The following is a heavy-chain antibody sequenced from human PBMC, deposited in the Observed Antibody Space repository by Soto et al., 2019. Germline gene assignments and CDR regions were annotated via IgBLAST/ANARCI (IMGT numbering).Heavy chain of an antibody. V-gene: IGHV3-23*01. CDR3: AKDRSTYYLVQPFDP. D-gene: IGHD3-10*01. CDR2: ISGSGGST. CDR1: GXTFSSYW. J-gene: IGHJ5*02. Sequence: GGSLRLSCAASGXTFSSYWMHWVRQAPGKGLEWVSAISGSGGSTYYADSVKGRFTISRDNSKNTLYLQMNSLRAEDTAVYYCAKDRSTYYLVQPFDPWGQGTLVTVSS.